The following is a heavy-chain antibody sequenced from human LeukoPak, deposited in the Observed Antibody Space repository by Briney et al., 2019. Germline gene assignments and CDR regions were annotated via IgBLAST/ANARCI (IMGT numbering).Heavy chain of an antibody. J-gene: IGHJ5*02. Sequence: ASVKVSCKASGYTFTSYGISWVRQAPGQGLEWMGWISAYNGNTNYAQKLQGRVTMTTDTSTSTAYMELRILRSDDTAVYYCARRLNTYYYDSSGYNWFDPWGQGTLVTVSS. CDR2: ISAYNGNT. CDR3: ARRLNTYYYDSSGYNWFDP. V-gene: IGHV1-18*01. D-gene: IGHD3-22*01. CDR1: GYTFTSYG.